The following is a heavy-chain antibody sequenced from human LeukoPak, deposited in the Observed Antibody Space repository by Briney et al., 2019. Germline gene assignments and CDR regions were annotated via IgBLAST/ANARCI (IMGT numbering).Heavy chain of an antibody. Sequence: PGGSLRLSCTASGFTFSSYSMNWVRQAPGKGLEWVSSISSSSSYIYYADSVKGRFTISRDNAKNSLYLQMNSLRAEDTAVYYCARVANDAFDIWGQGTMVTVSS. CDR2: ISSSSSYI. CDR1: GFTFSSYS. V-gene: IGHV3-21*01. J-gene: IGHJ3*02. CDR3: ARVANDAFDI.